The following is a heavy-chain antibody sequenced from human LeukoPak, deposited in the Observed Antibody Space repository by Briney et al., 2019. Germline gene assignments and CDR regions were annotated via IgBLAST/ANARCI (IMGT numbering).Heavy chain of an antibody. CDR1: GGSISSDSHY. CDR3: AAMIGYFDY. Sequence: SETLSLTCTVSGGSISSDSHYWSWIRQPAGKGLEWIGRIYTSGSTNYNPSLKSRVSISRDTSKNQFSLKLNSVTAADTAIYYCAAMIGYFDYWGQGILVTVSS. V-gene: IGHV4-61*02. D-gene: IGHD3-22*01. J-gene: IGHJ4*02. CDR2: IYTSGST.